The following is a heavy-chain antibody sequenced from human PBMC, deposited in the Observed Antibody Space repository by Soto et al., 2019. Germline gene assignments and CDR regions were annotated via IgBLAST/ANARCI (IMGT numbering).Heavy chain of an antibody. CDR3: ARDAYCSSTSCYSYDGMDV. CDR1: GFTFSSYW. D-gene: IGHD2-2*01. Sequence: EVQLVESGGGLVQPGGSLRLSCAASGFTFSSYWMSWVRQAPGKGLEWVANIKQDGSEKYYVDSVKGRFTISRDNAKNSLYLQMNSLRAEDTAVYYCARDAYCSSTSCYSYDGMDVWGQGTTVTVSS. CDR2: IKQDGSEK. V-gene: IGHV3-7*03. J-gene: IGHJ6*02.